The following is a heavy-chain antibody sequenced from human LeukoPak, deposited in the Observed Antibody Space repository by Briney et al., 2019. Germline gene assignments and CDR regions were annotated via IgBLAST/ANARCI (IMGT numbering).Heavy chain of an antibody. CDR2: ISSSGSTI. J-gene: IGHJ4*02. CDR3: ARGFYSSSSD. D-gene: IGHD6-6*01. V-gene: IGHV3-48*03. CDR1: GFTFSSYE. Sequence: PGGSLRLSCAASGFTFSSYEMNWVRQAPGKGLEWVSYISSSGSTIYYADSVKGRFTISRDNAKNSLYLQMNSLRAEDTAVYYCARGFYSSSSDWGQGTLVTVSS.